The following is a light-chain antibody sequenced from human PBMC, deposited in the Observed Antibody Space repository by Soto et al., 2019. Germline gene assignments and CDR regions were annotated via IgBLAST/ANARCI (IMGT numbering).Light chain of an antibody. J-gene: IGKJ1*01. CDR2: GAS. CDR3: QQYIKSPRT. CDR1: QSVSTN. Sequence: EIVMTQSPATLSVSPGERATLSCRASQSVSTNLAWYQQKPGQAPRLLISGASTRATGIPARFSGSGSGTEFTLTISRLEPEDFAMYYCQQYIKSPRTFGQGTKVDIK. V-gene: IGKV3-15*01.